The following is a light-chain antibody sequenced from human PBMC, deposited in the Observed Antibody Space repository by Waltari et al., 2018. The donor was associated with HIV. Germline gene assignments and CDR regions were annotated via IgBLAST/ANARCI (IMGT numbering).Light chain of an antibody. Sequence: SYVLPQPPSVSVATGQTARITCGGNNIGSKGVHWYQQKPSQAPVLVVYDDSDRPSGIPERFSGSSSWNTATLTISRVEAGDEADFYCQVWDSSTDLRVFGGGTKLTVL. V-gene: IGLV3-21*02. J-gene: IGLJ2*01. CDR3: QVWDSSTDLRV. CDR2: DDS. CDR1: NIGSKG.